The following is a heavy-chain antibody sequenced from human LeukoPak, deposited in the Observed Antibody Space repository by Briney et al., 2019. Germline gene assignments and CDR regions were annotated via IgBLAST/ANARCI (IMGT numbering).Heavy chain of an antibody. CDR2: TYYRSKWYN. D-gene: IGHD2-21*02. Sequence: SQTLSLTCAISGDSVSSNSAAWNWIRQSPSIGLEWLGRTYYRSKWYNDYAVSVKSRITINPDTSKNQFSLQLNSVTPEDTAVYYCASLPTASDAFDIWGQGTMVTVSS. CDR1: GDSVSSNSAA. J-gene: IGHJ3*02. CDR3: ASLPTASDAFDI. V-gene: IGHV6-1*01.